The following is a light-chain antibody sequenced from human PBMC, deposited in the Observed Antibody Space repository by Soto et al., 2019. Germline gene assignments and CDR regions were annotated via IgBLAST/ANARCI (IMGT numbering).Light chain of an antibody. CDR1: QSVSSS. CDR2: GAS. CDR3: QQCYNWPLT. V-gene: IGKV3-15*01. J-gene: IGKJ4*01. Sequence: EILMTQSPATLSVSPGERATLSCRASQSVSSSLAWYQQKPGQAPRLLIYGASTRATGDPARFSGSGSGTEFALTISSLQSEDFAVYYCQQCYNWPLTFGGGTKVEIK.